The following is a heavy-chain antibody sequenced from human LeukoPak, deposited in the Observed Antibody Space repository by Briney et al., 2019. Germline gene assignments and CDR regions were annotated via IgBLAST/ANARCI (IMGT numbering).Heavy chain of an antibody. Sequence: GGSLRLSCEASGFSFGDYNMHWVRQAPGKGLEWVSLISRNGAATKYADSVRGRFTVSRDNSKSSLYLQMNSLSTEDTALYYCAELGITMIGGVWGKGTTVTISS. CDR3: AELGITMIGGV. CDR2: ISRNGAAT. D-gene: IGHD3-10*02. CDR1: GFSFGDYN. V-gene: IGHV3-43*01. J-gene: IGHJ6*04.